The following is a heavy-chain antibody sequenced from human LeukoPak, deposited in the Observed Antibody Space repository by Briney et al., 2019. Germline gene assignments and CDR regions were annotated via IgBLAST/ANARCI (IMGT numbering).Heavy chain of an antibody. CDR3: ARNKYYYGSRNYGVPNWFDP. D-gene: IGHD3-10*01. CDR2: INHSGST. Sequence: PSETLSLTCAVYGGSFSGCYWSWIRQPPGKGLEWIGEINHSGSTNYNPSLESRVTISVDTSKNQFSLKLSSVTAADTAVYYCARNKYYYGSRNYGVPNWFDPWGQGTLVTVSS. V-gene: IGHV4-34*01. CDR1: GGSFSGCY. J-gene: IGHJ5*02.